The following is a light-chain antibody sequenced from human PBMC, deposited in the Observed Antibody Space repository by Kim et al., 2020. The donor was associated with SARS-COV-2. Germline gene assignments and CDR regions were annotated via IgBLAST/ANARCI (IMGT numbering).Light chain of an antibody. Sequence: PGQTASNTCSGDRLGDKYACWYQQKPGQSTVLVIYKESQGHSGIPERFSGSDTGNTATLNISGTPAMDETDYYCQAWDSSTAVFGGGTQLTVL. CDR3: QAWDSSTAV. V-gene: IGLV3-1*01. CDR1: RLGDKY. J-gene: IGLJ2*01. CDR2: KES.